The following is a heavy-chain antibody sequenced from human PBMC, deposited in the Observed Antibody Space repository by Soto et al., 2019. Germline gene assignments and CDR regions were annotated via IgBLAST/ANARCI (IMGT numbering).Heavy chain of an antibody. CDR3: AGPLRVPVGSYYVMDV. V-gene: IGHV3-66*04. Sequence: PGGSLRLSCVASGFTVSSNYMNWVRQAPGKGLEWVSVIYSGGSTYYADSVKGRFTISRDNSKNTLYLQMNSLRVEDTAVYYCAGPLRVPVGSYYVMDVWGQGTTVTVSS. CDR1: GFTVSSNY. D-gene: IGHD2-2*01. CDR2: IYSGGST. J-gene: IGHJ6*02.